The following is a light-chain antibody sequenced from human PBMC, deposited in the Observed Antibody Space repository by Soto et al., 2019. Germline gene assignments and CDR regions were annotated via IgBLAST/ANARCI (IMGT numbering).Light chain of an antibody. Sequence: EIVLTQSPGTLSLSPGERATLSCRASQSVSSNLAWYQQKPGQAPRLLIYGASSRATGIPVRFSGSGSGTEFTLTISSLQSEDLAVYYCQQDNTGPLTFGQGTDWRL. CDR1: QSVSSN. J-gene: IGKJ5*01. CDR2: GAS. CDR3: QQDNTGPLT. V-gene: IGKV3-15*01.